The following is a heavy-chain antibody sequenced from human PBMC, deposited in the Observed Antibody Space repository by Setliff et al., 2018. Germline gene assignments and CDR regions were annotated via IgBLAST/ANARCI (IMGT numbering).Heavy chain of an antibody. CDR3: ARAPLESGYNYGQGHYFDY. CDR2: IIPIFGTT. V-gene: IGHV1-69*05. CDR1: RGTFSSYG. J-gene: IGHJ4*02. D-gene: IGHD5-18*01. Sequence: SVKVSCKASRGTFSSYGITWVRQAPGQGLEWMGGIIPIFGTTDYAQKFQGRVTIMTDESTSTVYMELSSLRSEDTAVYYCARAPLESGYNYGQGHYFDYWGQGTLVTVSS.